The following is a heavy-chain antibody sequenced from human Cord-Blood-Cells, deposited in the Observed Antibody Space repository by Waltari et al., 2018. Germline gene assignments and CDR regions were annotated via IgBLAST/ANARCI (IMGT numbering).Heavy chain of an antibody. Sequence: IIPIFGTANYAQKLQGRGTIAADECTSTAYMELSSLRSEDTAVYCWAREPYSSSWYFDYWGQGTLVTVSS. J-gene: IGHJ4*02. CDR2: IIPIFGTA. CDR3: AREPYSSSWYFDY. D-gene: IGHD6-13*01. V-gene: IGHV1-69*01.